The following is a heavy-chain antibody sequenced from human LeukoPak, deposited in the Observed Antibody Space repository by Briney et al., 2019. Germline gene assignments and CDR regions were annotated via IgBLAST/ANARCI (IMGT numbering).Heavy chain of an antibody. V-gene: IGHV4-39*07. Sequence: NPSETLSLTCTVSGGSISSSSYYWGWIRQPPGKGLEWIGEINHSGSTNYNPSLKSRVTISVDTSKNQFSLKLSSVTAADTAVYYCARAPDSSSSTDYWGQETLVTVSS. CDR3: ARAPDSSSSTDY. CDR2: INHSGST. CDR1: GGSISSSSYY. J-gene: IGHJ4*02. D-gene: IGHD6-6*01.